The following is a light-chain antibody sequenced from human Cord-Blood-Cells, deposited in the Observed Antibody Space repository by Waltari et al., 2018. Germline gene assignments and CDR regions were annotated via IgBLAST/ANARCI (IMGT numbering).Light chain of an antibody. V-gene: IGKV2-28*01. CDR2: LGS. Sequence: DIAMTQSPLSLPVTPGEPASISCRSSQSLLHSNGYNILDWYLQKPGQSPQLLIYLGSNRASGVPDRFSGSGSGTDFTLKISRVEAEDVGVYYCMQALQTPFTFGPGTKVDIK. CDR1: QSLLHSNGYNI. CDR3: MQALQTPFT. J-gene: IGKJ3*01.